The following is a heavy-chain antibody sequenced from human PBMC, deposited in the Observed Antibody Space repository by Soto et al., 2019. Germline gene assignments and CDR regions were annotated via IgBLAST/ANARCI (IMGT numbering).Heavy chain of an antibody. D-gene: IGHD3-3*01. V-gene: IGHV3-48*03. CDR1: GFIFRSFE. CDR2: ISEGGSTI. J-gene: IGHJ3*01. CDR3: AREGVSVDAFDV. Sequence: GGSLRLSCAVSGFIFRSFEMNWVRQAPGKGLEWVSYISEGGSTIYYADAVKGRFTIFRDNARNSLYLQMSSLRAEDTAVYYCAREGVSVDAFDVWGQGTMVTVSS.